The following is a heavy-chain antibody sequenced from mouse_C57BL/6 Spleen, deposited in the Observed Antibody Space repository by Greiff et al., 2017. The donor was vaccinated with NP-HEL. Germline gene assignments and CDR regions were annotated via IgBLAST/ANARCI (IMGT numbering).Heavy chain of an antibody. J-gene: IGHJ2*01. Sequence: VKLQQPGAELVRPGTSVKLSCKASGYTFTSYWMHWVKQRPGQGLEWIGVIDPSDSYTNYNQKFKGKATLTVDTSSSTAYMQLSSLTSEDSAVYYCARSAQATDFDYWGQGTTLTVSS. CDR3: ARSAQATDFDY. V-gene: IGHV1-59*01. CDR2: IDPSDSYT. CDR1: GYTFTSYW. D-gene: IGHD3-2*02.